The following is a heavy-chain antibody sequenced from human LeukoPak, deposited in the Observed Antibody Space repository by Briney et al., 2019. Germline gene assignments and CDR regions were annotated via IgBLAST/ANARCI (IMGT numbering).Heavy chain of an antibody. V-gene: IGHV4-30-4*01. J-gene: IGHJ4*02. CDR1: GGSTSSGDYY. CDR2: IYYSGST. CDR3: ARCLVVVRSFDY. Sequence: SETLSLTCTVSGGSTSSGDYYWSWIRQPPGKGLEWIGYIYYSGSTYYNPSLKSRVTISVDTSKNQFSLKLSSVTAADTAVYYCARCLVVVRSFDYWGQGTLVTVSS. D-gene: IGHD3-22*01.